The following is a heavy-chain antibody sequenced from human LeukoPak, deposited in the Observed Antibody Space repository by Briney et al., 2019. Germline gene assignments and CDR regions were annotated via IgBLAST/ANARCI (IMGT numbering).Heavy chain of an antibody. CDR1: GGSISSSSYY. J-gene: IGHJ6*03. CDR3: AGVSGWYSYYYYMDV. CDR2: IYYSGST. V-gene: IGHV4-39*07. D-gene: IGHD6-19*01. Sequence: SETLSLTCTVSGGSISSSSYYWGWIRQPPGKGLEWIGSIYYSGSTYYNPSLKSRVTISVDTSKNQFSLKLSSVTAADTAVYYCAGVSGWYSYYYYMDVWGKGTTVTISS.